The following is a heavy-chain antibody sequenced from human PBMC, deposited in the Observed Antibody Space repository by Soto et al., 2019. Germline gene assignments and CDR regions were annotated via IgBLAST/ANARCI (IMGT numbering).Heavy chain of an antibody. V-gene: IGHV3-30*18. CDR3: AKEVAVAGDFDY. CDR2: ISSDGNTK. J-gene: IGHJ4*01. D-gene: IGHD6-19*01. Sequence: RLSCVASGFTFSSYGIHWVRQAPGKGLEWVAVISSDGNTKYYADSVKGRFTISRDNSKNTLYLQMDSLRPEDTAVYYCAKEVAVAGDFDYWGHGTLVTVSS. CDR1: GFTFSSYG.